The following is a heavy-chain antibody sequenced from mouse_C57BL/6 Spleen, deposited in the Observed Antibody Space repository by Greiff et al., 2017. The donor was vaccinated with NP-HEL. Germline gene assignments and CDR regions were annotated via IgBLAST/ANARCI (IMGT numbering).Heavy chain of an antibody. D-gene: IGHD3-2*02. CDR1: GYTFTDYE. Sequence: VQLQQSGAELVRPGASVTLSCQASGYTFTDYEMHWVKQTPVHGLEWIGAIDPETGGTAYNQKFKGKAILTADKSSSTAYMELRSLTSEDSAVYYCTREVGDSSGFAYWGQGTLVTVSA. V-gene: IGHV1-15*01. CDR3: TREVGDSSGFAY. CDR2: IDPETGGT. J-gene: IGHJ3*01.